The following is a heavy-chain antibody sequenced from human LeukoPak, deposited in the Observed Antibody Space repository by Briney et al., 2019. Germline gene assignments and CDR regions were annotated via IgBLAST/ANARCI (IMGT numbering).Heavy chain of an antibody. CDR2: ISYDGSNK. CDR1: GFTFSSYA. D-gene: IGHD3/OR15-3a*01. V-gene: IGHV3-30-3*01. Sequence: PGGSLRLSCAASGFTFSSYAMHWVRQAPGKGLEWVAVISYDGSNKYYADSVKGRFTISRDNSKNTLYLQMNSLRAEDTAVYYCAKDDEEIRGQFDYWGQGTLVTVSS. CDR3: AKDDEEIRGQFDY. J-gene: IGHJ4*02.